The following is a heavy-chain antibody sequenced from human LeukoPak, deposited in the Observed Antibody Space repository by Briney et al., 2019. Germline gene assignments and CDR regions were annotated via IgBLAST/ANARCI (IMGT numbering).Heavy chain of an antibody. CDR1: GFTFSSYS. J-gene: IGHJ4*02. Sequence: GGSLRLSCAASGFTFSSYSMNWVRQAPGKGLEWVSYISSSSSTIYYADSVKGRFTISRDNAKNSLYLQMNSLRAEDTALYYCAKDFDRAVGASAPDYWGQGTLVTVSS. CDR3: AKDFDRAVGASAPDY. V-gene: IGHV3-48*01. CDR2: ISSSSSTI. D-gene: IGHD1-26*01.